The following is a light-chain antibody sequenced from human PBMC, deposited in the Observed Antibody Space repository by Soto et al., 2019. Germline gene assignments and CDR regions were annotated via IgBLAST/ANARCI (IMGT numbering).Light chain of an antibody. CDR1: QSVSSSY. J-gene: IGKJ4*01. CDR2: GAS. Sequence: IVLTHSPGTLSFSPGEIATLSFRASQSVSSSYLAWYQQKPGQAPRLLIYGASSRATGIPDRFSGSGSGTDFTLTISRLEPEDFAVYYCHQYGSSPLTFGGGTKVDIK. CDR3: HQYGSSPLT. V-gene: IGKV3-20*01.